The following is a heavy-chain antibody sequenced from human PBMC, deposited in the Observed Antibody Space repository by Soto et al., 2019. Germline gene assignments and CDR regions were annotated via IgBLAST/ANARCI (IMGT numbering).Heavy chain of an antibody. Sequence: QLQLQESGSGLVKPSQTLSLTCAVSGGSFSSGGYSWSWIRQPPGKGLEWIGYIYPNGRTHYNPSLKSRVTISVDRSKNQFSLELISVTDADTAVYYCARVPAAERAYFDYWGQGTLVTVSS. CDR2: IYPNGRT. V-gene: IGHV4-30-2*01. CDR3: ARVPAAERAYFDY. D-gene: IGHD6-13*01. J-gene: IGHJ4*02. CDR1: GGSFSSGGYS.